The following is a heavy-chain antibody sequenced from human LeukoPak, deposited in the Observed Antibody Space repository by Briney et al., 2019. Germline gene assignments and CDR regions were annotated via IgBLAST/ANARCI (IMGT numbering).Heavy chain of an antibody. CDR1: GGTFSSYA. CDR3: ARGGCSGGSCPFDY. Sequence: ASVKVSCKASGGTFSSYAISWVRQAPGQGLEWMGGIIPIFGTANYAQKFQGRVTITADKSTSTAYMELSSLRSEDTAVYYCARGGCSGGSCPFDYWGQGTLVTVSS. J-gene: IGHJ4*02. D-gene: IGHD2-15*01. CDR2: IIPIFGTA. V-gene: IGHV1-69*06.